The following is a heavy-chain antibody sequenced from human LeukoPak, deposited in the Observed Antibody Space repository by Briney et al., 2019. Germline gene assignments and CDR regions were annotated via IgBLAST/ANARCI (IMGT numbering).Heavy chain of an antibody. V-gene: IGHV4-34*01. CDR1: GGSFSGYY. J-gene: IGHJ4*02. D-gene: IGHD2-2*02. CDR2: INHSGST. Sequence: KPSETLSLTCAVYGGSFSGYYWSWIRQPPGKGLEWIGEINHSGSTNYNPSLKSRVTTSVDTSKNQFSLKLSSVTAADTAVYYCARHIVVVPAAIHHFDYWGQGTLVTVSS. CDR3: ARHIVVVPAAIHHFDY.